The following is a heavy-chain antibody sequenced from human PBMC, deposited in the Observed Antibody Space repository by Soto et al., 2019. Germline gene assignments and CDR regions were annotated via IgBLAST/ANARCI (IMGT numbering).Heavy chain of an antibody. J-gene: IGHJ4*02. Sequence: VQLLESGGGLVQPGGYLRLSCAASVFTFRDYAMSWVRQAPGKGLEWVPDISGSGDSARHADSVKGRFTISRDNSKNTLYLQMNSLRVDDTAVYYCGKERRGSGWSVCNFWGQGTLVTVSS. V-gene: IGHV3-23*01. CDR3: GKERRGSGWSVCNF. CDR2: ISGSGDSA. D-gene: IGHD6-19*01. CDR1: VFTFRDYA.